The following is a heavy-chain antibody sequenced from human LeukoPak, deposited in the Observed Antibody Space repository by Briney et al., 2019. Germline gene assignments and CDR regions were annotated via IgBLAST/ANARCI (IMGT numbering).Heavy chain of an antibody. V-gene: IGHV4-38-2*02. CDR2: IYYSGST. J-gene: IGHJ4*02. D-gene: IGHD6-6*01. CDR1: DYSISSGYF. Sequence: PSETLSLTCTVSDYSISSGYFWGWIRQPPGKGLEWIGSIYYSGSTYYNPSLKSRVTISVDTSKNQFSLKLSSVTAADTAVYYCARARSSFDYWGQGTLVTVSS. CDR3: ARARSSFDY.